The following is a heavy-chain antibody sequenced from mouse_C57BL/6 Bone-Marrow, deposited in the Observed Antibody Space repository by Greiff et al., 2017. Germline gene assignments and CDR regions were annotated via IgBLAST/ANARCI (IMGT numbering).Heavy chain of an antibody. V-gene: IGHV14-2*01. J-gene: IGHJ2*01. Sequence: EVQLQESGAELVKPGASVKLSCTASGFNIKDYYMHWVKQRTEQGLEWIGRIDPEDGETKYAPKFPGKATITADTSSNTAYLQLSSLTSEDTAVYYCAYDAYFDCWGQGTTLTVSS. CDR3: AYDAYFDC. CDR1: GFNIKDYY. CDR2: IDPEDGET. D-gene: IGHD2-3*01.